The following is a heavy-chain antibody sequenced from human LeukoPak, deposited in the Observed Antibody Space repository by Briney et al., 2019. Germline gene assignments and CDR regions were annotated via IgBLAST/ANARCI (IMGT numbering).Heavy chain of an antibody. CDR3: ATAVSVAGDS. J-gene: IGHJ5*01. V-gene: IGHV3-7*01. Sequence: GGSLRLSCAASGFTFSTNWMSWFRQAPGKGPEWVAHIKPDGSETYYVDSVKGRFTISRDNAKNSLYSQMYSLRAEDTAVYYCATAVSVAGDSWGQGTLVTVSS. CDR1: GFTFSTNW. CDR2: IKPDGSET. D-gene: IGHD6-19*01.